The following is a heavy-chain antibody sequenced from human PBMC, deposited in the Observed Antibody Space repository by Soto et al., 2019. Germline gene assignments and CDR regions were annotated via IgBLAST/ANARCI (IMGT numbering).Heavy chain of an antibody. CDR3: AKDTRYGAGYYYPPLFDY. Sequence: EVQLVESGGGLVQPGRSLRLSCAASGFTFDDYAMHWVRQAPGKGLEWVSGISWNSGSIGYADSAKGRFTISRDNAKNSLYLQMNSLRAEDTALYYCAKDTRYGAGYYYPPLFDYWGQGTLVTVSS. CDR2: ISWNSGSI. V-gene: IGHV3-9*01. J-gene: IGHJ4*02. D-gene: IGHD3-9*01. CDR1: GFTFDDYA.